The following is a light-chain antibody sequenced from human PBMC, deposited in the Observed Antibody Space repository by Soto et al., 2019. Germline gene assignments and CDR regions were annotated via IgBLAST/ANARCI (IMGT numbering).Light chain of an antibody. J-gene: IGKJ2*01. V-gene: IGKV1-33*01. CDR2: DVS. CDR3: QQYHHVPYT. Sequence: DIQMTQSPSSLPASVGDRVTITCQASQDINNFLNRYQQKPGKAPKLLIYDVSNLEAGVPSRFSGSASGAHFTFTITSLQPEDFATYYCQQYHHVPYTFGQGTKVDIK. CDR1: QDINNF.